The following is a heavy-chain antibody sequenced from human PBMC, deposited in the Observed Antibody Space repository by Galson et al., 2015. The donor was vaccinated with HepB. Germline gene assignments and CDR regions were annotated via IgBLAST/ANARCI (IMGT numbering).Heavy chain of an antibody. Sequence: SLRLSCAASGFAFSTYAMSRVRQAPGKGLEWVSAISGSGGSTYFADSVKGRFTISRDNPENTLYLQMNSLRAEDTAVYYCAKDVGVTVGYFDSWGQGTLVTVSS. CDR1: GFAFSTYA. V-gene: IGHV3-23*01. J-gene: IGHJ4*02. D-gene: IGHD2-21*01. CDR2: ISGSGGST. CDR3: AKDVGVTVGYFDS.